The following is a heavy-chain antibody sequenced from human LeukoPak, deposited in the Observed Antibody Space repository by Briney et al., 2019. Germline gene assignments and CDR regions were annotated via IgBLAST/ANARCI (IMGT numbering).Heavy chain of an antibody. D-gene: IGHD5-18*01. CDR2: IYYSGST. CDR1: GGSISSSSYY. Sequence: NASETLSLTCTVSGGSISSSSYYWGWIRQPPGKGLEWIGSIYYSGSTYYNPSLKSRVTISVDTSKNQFSLKLSSVTAADTAVYYCARDRRGGYSYADWFDPWGQGTLVTVSS. V-gene: IGHV4-39*07. J-gene: IGHJ5*02. CDR3: ARDRRGGYSYADWFDP.